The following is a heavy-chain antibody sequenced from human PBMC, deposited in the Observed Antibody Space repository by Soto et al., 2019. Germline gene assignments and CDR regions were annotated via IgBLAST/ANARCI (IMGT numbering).Heavy chain of an antibody. CDR1: GYNFIDYY. CDR2: ISPKSGGT. D-gene: IGHD3-9*01. J-gene: IGHJ4*02. CDR3: ARPPGYISDWYYFDL. V-gene: IGHV1-2*02. Sequence: ASVKVSCKASGYNFIDYYMHWVRQAPGQGFEWMGRISPKSGGTNYAQKFEGRVTMTWDTSLNTAYMELTSLISEDTAVYYCARPPGYISDWYYFDLWGQGTLVTVSS.